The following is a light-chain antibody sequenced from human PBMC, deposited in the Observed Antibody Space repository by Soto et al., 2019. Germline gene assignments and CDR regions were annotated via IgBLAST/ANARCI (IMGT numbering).Light chain of an antibody. CDR2: SAS. V-gene: IGKV1-39*01. CDR1: RGINTY. J-gene: IGKJ1*01. Sequence: DIQMNQSPSSLSASIGDRVTITCRASRGINTYVNWYQQKPGKAPKLLIFSASTLQSGVPSRFSGGGSGTDFTFTISSLLPEDFATYYCQQTYTTPRTFGQGTKVDIK. CDR3: QQTYTTPRT.